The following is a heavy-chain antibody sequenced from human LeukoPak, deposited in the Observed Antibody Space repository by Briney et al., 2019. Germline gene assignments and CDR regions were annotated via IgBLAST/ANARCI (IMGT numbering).Heavy chain of an antibody. CDR2: LYSNGNT. D-gene: IGHD3-22*01. V-gene: IGHV3-53*01. CDR3: ARDYYDGSAYYSYYEY. CDR1: GFTFSSYG. Sequence: TGGSLRLSCAASGFTFSSYGMHWVRQAPGKGLEWVSTLYSNGNTYYADSVKGRFTISRDNSKNTLSLQMNSLRAEDTAVYYCARDYYDGSAYYSYYEYWGQGTLVTVSS. J-gene: IGHJ4*02.